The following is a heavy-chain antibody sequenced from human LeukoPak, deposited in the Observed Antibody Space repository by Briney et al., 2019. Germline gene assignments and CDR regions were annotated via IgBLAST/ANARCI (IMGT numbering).Heavy chain of an antibody. J-gene: IGHJ4*02. CDR1: GYSFTRNG. CDR2: ISTNSSNT. V-gene: IGHV1-18*01. Sequence: ASVKFPCKPSGYSFTRNGISWVRQAPGQGLEWMGWISTNSSNTNYAQKFQDRVTLTTDTSTSTAYMELRSLRSDDTAVYYCARDVNYAFDYWGQGTLVTVSS. D-gene: IGHD3-16*01. CDR3: ARDVNYAFDY.